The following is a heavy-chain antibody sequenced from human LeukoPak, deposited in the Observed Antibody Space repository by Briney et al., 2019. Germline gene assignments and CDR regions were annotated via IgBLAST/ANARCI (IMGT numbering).Heavy chain of an antibody. D-gene: IGHD3-3*01. CDR1: GYSFTSYW. J-gene: IGHJ4*02. CDR2: IYPGDSDT. Sequence: GESLKISCKGSGYSFTSYWIGWVRQMPGKGLEWMGIIYPGDSDTRYSPSFQGQVTISADKSISTAYLQWSSLKASDTAMYYCASAQTYDFWSGYYHYWGQGTLVTVSS. CDR3: ASAQTYDFWSGYYHY. V-gene: IGHV5-51*01.